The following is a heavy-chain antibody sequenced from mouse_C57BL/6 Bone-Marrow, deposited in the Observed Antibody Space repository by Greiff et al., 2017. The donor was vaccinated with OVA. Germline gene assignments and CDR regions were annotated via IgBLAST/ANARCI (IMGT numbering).Heavy chain of an antibody. CDR3: ARGDGRDYAMDY. D-gene: IGHD1-1*01. V-gene: IGHV1-39*01. Sequence: EVKLQESGPELVKPGASVKISCKASGYSFTDYNMNWVKQSNGKSLEWIGVINPNYGTTSYNQKFKGKATLTVDQSSSTAYMQLNSLSSEDSAVYYCARGDGRDYAMDYWGQGTSVTVSS. CDR2: INPNYGTT. CDR1: GYSFTDYN. J-gene: IGHJ4*01.